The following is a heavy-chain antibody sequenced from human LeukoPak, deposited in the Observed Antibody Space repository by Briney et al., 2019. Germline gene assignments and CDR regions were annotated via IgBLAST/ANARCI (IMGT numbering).Heavy chain of an antibody. Sequence: GASVKVSCKASGGTFSSYAISWVRQAPGQGLEWMGRIIPILGTANYAQKFQGRVMITADESTSTAYMELSSLRSEDTAVYYCARDDYYGSGSYLYYYYMDVWGKGTTVTVSS. CDR1: GGTFSSYA. V-gene: IGHV1-69*11. CDR2: IIPILGTA. D-gene: IGHD3-10*01. J-gene: IGHJ6*03. CDR3: ARDDYYGSGSYLYYYYMDV.